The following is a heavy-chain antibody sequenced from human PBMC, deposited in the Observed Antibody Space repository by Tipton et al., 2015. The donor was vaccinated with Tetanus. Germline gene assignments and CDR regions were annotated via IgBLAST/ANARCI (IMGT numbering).Heavy chain of an antibody. J-gene: IGHJ5*02. Sequence: TLSLTCTVSGASIIDKKHYWGWIRQPPGKGLEWIGSIYYSGTTYYNSSLKSRLTISVDTSKRQFSLKLTSVTAIDTAIYYCARQADNWFDPWGQGTLVTVSS. CDR3: ARQADNWFDP. CDR2: IYYSGTT. V-gene: IGHV4-39*01. CDR1: GASIIDKKHY.